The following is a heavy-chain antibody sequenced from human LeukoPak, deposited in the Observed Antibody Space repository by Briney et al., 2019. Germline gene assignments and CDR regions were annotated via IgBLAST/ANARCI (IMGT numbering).Heavy chain of an antibody. CDR3: AALAAAGKVDY. V-gene: IGHV1-2*02. J-gene: IGHJ4*02. CDR2: INPNSGGT. CDR1: GYTFTGYY. D-gene: IGHD6-13*01. Sequence: ASVKVSCKASGYTFTGYYMHWVRQAPGQGLEWMGWINPNSGGTNYAQTLQGRVTMTRDTSISTAYMELSRLRSDDTAVYYCAALAAAGKVDYWGQGTLVTVSS.